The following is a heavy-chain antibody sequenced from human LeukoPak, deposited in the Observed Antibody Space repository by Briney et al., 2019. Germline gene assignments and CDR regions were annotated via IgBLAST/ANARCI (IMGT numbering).Heavy chain of an antibody. Sequence: GASVKVSCKASGYTITDYYMHWVRQAPGQGLEWMGWINPNSDDPKYAQKFQGRVTMTRDTSISTAYMELSSLRSDDTAIYYCARDGGHYYDASGYYSGFDYWGQGTLVTVSS. J-gene: IGHJ4*02. D-gene: IGHD3-22*01. CDR1: GYTITDYY. V-gene: IGHV1-2*02. CDR3: ARDGGHYYDASGYYSGFDY. CDR2: INPNSDDP.